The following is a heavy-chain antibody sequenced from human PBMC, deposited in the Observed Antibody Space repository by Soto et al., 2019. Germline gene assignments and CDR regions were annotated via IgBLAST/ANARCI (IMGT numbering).Heavy chain of an antibody. CDR1: GFTFSSYA. CDR3: AKGGTFGGVIVLYYYYGMDV. D-gene: IGHD3-16*02. V-gene: IGHV3-23*01. J-gene: IGHJ6*02. CDR2: ISGSGGST. Sequence: EVQLLESGGGLVQPGGSLRLSCAASGFTFSSYAMSWVRQAPGKGLEWVSAISGSGGSTYYADSVKGRFTISRDNSNNTLYLQMNSLRAEDTAVYYCAKGGTFGGVIVLYYYYGMDVWGQGTTVTVSS.